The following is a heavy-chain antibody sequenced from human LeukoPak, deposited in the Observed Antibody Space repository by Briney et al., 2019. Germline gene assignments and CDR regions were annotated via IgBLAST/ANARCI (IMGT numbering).Heavy chain of an antibody. CDR2: IYYSRSN. CDR3: ARLPTVTFFDY. CDR1: GYSISSGQY. V-gene: IGHV4-38-2*02. D-gene: IGHD4-17*01. Sequence: SETLSLTCSVSGYSISSGQYWGWIRQTPGQGLEWIGSIYYSRSNYYNPSLKSRVTISVDTSKNQFSLKLSSVTAADTAVYYCARLPTVTFFDYWGQGTLVTVSS. J-gene: IGHJ4*02.